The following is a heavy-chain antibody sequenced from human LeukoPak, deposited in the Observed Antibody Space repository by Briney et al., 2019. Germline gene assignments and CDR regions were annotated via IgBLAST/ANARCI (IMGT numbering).Heavy chain of an antibody. J-gene: IGHJ4*02. D-gene: IGHD4-23*01. Sequence: GGSLRLSCSASGFTFISDWMHWVRQAPGKGLVWVSRINSDGSTTNYADSVKGRFTISRDNAKNTLYLQMNSLRAEDTAVYYCARDLYGGKGDYWGQGTLVTVSS. CDR1: GFTFISDW. CDR3: ARDLYGGKGDY. V-gene: IGHV3-74*01. CDR2: INSDGSTT.